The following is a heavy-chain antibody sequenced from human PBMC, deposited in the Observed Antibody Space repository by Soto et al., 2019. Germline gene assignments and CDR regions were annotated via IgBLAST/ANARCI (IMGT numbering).Heavy chain of an antibody. CDR1: GFTFSSYS. Sequence: LRLSCAASGFTFSSYSMNWVRQAPGKGLEWVSSISGSGNYTHYADFLRGRFTISRDNAKTSLYLQMNSLRAEDTAVYYCAREGINNYNEYYFDSWGQGXVVTVSS. J-gene: IGHJ4*02. CDR3: AREGINNYNEYYFDS. V-gene: IGHV3-21*01. CDR2: ISGSGNYT. D-gene: IGHD4-4*01.